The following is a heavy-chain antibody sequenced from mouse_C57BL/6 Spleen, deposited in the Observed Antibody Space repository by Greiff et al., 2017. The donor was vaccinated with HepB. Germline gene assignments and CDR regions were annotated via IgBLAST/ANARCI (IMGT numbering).Heavy chain of an antibody. CDR1: GYTFTSYW. CDR3: ARRHDGLYAMGY. CDR2: IYPSDSET. D-gene: IGHD2-3*01. J-gene: IGHJ4*01. Sequence: QVQLQQPGAELVRPGSSVKLSCKASGYTFTSYWMDWVKQRPGQGLEWIGNIYPSDSETHYNQKFKDKATVTVDKSSSTAYMQLSSLTSEDSAVYYCARRHDGLYAMGYWGQGTSVTVSS. V-gene: IGHV1-61*01.